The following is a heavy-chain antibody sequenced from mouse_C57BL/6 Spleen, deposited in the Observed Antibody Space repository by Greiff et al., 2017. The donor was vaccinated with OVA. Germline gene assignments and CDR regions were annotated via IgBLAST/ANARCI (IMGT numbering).Heavy chain of an antibody. J-gene: IGHJ3*01. CDR2: IDPSDSYT. Sequence: VQLQQPGAELVMPGASVKLSCKASGYTFTSYWLHWVTPRPGQGLEWIGEIDPSDSYTNYNQQFKGKSTLTVDKSSSTAYMQLSSLTSEDSAVYYCARVETAQASWFAYWGQGTLVTVSA. CDR3: ARVETAQASWFAY. CDR1: GYTFTSYW. D-gene: IGHD3-2*02. V-gene: IGHV1-69*01.